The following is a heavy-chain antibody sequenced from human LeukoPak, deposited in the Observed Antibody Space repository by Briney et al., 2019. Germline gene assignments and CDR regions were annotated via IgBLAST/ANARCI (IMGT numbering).Heavy chain of an antibody. Sequence: PGGSLRLSCAASGFTVSSNYMNWVRQAPGKGLEWVSVIYSGGSTYYADSVKGRFTTSRDNSKNALYLQMNSLRAEDTAVYYCAKETVAVAGDFDYWGQGTLVTVSS. CDR2: IYSGGST. CDR1: GFTVSSNY. CDR3: AKETVAVAGDFDY. D-gene: IGHD6-19*01. J-gene: IGHJ4*02. V-gene: IGHV3-53*01.